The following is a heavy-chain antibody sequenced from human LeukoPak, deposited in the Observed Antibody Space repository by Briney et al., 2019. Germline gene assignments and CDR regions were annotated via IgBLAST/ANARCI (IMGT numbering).Heavy chain of an antibody. Sequence: GGSLRLSCAASGFTFSSYAMSWVRQAPGRGLEWVSAISGSGGSTYYADSVKGRFTISRDNSKNTLYLQMNSLRAEDTAVYYCAKSLTYYDFWSGYYRDDDAFDIWGQGTMVTVSS. D-gene: IGHD3-3*01. CDR2: ISGSGGST. CDR1: GFTFSSYA. CDR3: AKSLTYYDFWSGYYRDDDAFDI. V-gene: IGHV3-23*01. J-gene: IGHJ3*02.